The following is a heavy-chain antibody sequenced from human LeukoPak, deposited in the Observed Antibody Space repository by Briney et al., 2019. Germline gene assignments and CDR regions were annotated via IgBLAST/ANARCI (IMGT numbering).Heavy chain of an antibody. D-gene: IGHD2-15*01. CDR2: ISADNGNR. V-gene: IGHV1-18*01. CDR3: AGCSGGSCYSGDV. J-gene: IGHJ6*04. CDR1: GYTFIKYG. Sequence: ASVKVSCKGSGYTFIKYGISWVRQAPGQGLEWMGWISADNGNRNYAQNLQGRVTMTTDTSTSTASMELRSLRSDDTAVYYCAGCSGGSCYSGDVWGKGTTVTVSS.